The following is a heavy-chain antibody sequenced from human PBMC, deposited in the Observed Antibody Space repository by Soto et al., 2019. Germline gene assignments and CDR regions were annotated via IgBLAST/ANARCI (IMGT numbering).Heavy chain of an antibody. D-gene: IGHD3-10*01. CDR1: GFTFSSYG. J-gene: IGHJ6*02. V-gene: IGHV3-30*18. Sequence: PGGSLRLSCAASGFTFSSYGMHWVRQAPGKGLEWVAVISYDGSNKYYADSVKGRFTISRDNSKNTLYLQMNSLRAEDTAVYYCAKDLVQGSGSYSVTRYYYYGMDVWGQGPTVTVYS. CDR2: ISYDGSNK. CDR3: AKDLVQGSGSYSVTRYYYYGMDV.